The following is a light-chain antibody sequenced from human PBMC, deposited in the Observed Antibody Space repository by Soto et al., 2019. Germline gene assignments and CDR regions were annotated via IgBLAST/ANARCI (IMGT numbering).Light chain of an antibody. CDR2: EVY. CDR3: SSYVTSNVVV. Sequence: QSALTQPPSASGSPGQSVTISCTGTRDDVGGYNYVSWFQHHPGKAPKLLISEVYKRPSGVPARFSGSKSGNTASLTVSGLQAEDEAIYYCSSYVTSNVVVFGGGTKLTVL. J-gene: IGLJ2*01. V-gene: IGLV2-8*01. CDR1: RDDVGGYNY.